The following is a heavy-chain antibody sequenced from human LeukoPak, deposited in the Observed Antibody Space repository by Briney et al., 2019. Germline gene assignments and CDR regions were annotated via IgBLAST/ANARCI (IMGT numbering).Heavy chain of an antibody. D-gene: IGHD3-22*01. Sequence: QTGGSLRLSCAASGFTFSSYGMHWVRQAPGKGLEWVAVISYDGSNKYYADSVKGRFTISRDNSKNTLYLQMNSLRAEDTAVYYCAKLYYYDSSGYLFDYWGQGTLVTVSS. CDR3: AKLYYYDSSGYLFDY. V-gene: IGHV3-30*18. CDR1: GFTFSSYG. J-gene: IGHJ4*02. CDR2: ISYDGSNK.